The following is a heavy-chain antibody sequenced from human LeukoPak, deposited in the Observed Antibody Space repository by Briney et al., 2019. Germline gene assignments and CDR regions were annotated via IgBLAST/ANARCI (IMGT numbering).Heavy chain of an antibody. V-gene: IGHV3-23*01. CDR1: GFTFSNYA. CDR3: AKAPSPGYCSSTSCYYDY. CDR2: ISDNGGST. D-gene: IGHD2-2*01. J-gene: IGHJ4*02. Sequence: PGGSLRLSCAASGFTFSNYAMSWVRQAPGKGLEWVTAISDNGGSTYYADSVKGRFTISRDNSKNTLYLQMNSLRGDDTAVYHCAKAPSPGYCSSTSCYYDYWGQGTLATVSS.